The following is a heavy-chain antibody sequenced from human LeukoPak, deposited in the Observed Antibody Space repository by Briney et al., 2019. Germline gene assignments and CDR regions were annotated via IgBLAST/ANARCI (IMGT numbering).Heavy chain of an antibody. Sequence: GESLKISCKGSGYSFTSYWIGWVRQMPGKGLEWMGIIYPGDSDTRYSPSFQGQVTISADKSISTAYLQWSSLKASDTAMYYCARLRGIGQRPGYFDYWGQGTLVTVSS. V-gene: IGHV5-51*01. D-gene: IGHD6-13*01. CDR2: IYPGDSDT. CDR1: GYSFTSYW. CDR3: ARLRGIGQRPGYFDY. J-gene: IGHJ4*02.